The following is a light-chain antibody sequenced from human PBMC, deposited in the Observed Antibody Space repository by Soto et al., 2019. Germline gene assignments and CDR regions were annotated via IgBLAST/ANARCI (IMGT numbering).Light chain of an antibody. J-gene: IGKJ1*01. CDR3: HQSYTTPRT. CDR2: AAS. V-gene: IGKV1-39*01. CDR1: QSISSY. Sequence: DIQMTQSPSSLSASVGDRVTITCRASQSISSYLNWYQQKPGKAPKLLIYAASSLQSGVPSRFSGSGSGTDFTITTSSLLPEDFATYCCHQSYTTPRTFSQVTVVDIK.